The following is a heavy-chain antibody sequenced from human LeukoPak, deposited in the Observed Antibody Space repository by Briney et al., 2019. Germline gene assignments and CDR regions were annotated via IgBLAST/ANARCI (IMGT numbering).Heavy chain of an antibody. CDR2: ISGSGVTM. V-gene: IGHV3-48*04. CDR3: AREDIRLDYFDY. D-gene: IGHD6-19*01. CDR1: GFTFSSYS. Sequence: GGSLRLSCAASGFTFSSYSMNGVRQAPGRGLEWVSYISGSGVTMYYADSVKGRFTISRDDAKNSLYLQMNSLRAEDTAVYYCAREDIRLDYFDYWGQGTLVTVSS. J-gene: IGHJ4*02.